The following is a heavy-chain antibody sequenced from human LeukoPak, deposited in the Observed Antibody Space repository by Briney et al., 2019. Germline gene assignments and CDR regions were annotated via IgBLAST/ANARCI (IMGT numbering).Heavy chain of an antibody. J-gene: IGHJ4*02. CDR2: IIPIFGTA. CDR1: GYTFTGYY. Sequence: GASVKVSCKASGYTFTGYYMHWVRQAPGQGLEWMGGIIPIFGTANYAQKFQGRVTITADESTSTAYMELSSLRSEDTAVYYCARAAKYSGSYLGNYFDYWGQGTLVTVSS. CDR3: ARAAKYSGSYLGNYFDY. D-gene: IGHD1-26*01. V-gene: IGHV1-69*13.